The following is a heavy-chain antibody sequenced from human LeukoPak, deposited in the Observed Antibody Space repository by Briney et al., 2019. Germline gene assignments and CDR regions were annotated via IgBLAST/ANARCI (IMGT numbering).Heavy chain of an antibody. D-gene: IGHD1-7*01. CDR1: GYTFTGYY. V-gene: IGHV1-2*02. Sequence: ASVKVSCKASGYTFTGYYMHWVRQAPGQGLEWMGWINPNSGGTNYAQKFQGRVTMTRDTSTSTAYMELSRLRSDDTAVYYCARFITGTTLWFDPWGQGTLVTVSS. CDR2: INPNSGGT. CDR3: ARFITGTTLWFDP. J-gene: IGHJ5*02.